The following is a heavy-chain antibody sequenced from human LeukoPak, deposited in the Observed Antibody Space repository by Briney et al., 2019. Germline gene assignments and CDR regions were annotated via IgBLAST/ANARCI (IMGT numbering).Heavy chain of an antibody. CDR1: GGSISSYY. V-gene: IGHV4-4*07. J-gene: IGHJ4*02. CDR3: ARDYCTNGVCPPDY. Sequence: SETLSLTCTVPGGSISSYYWSWIRQPAGKGLEWIGRIYTSGSTNYNPSLKSRVTISVDTSKNQFSLKLSSVTAADTAVYYCARDYCTNGVCPPDYWGQGTLVTVSS. CDR2: IYTSGST. D-gene: IGHD2-8*01.